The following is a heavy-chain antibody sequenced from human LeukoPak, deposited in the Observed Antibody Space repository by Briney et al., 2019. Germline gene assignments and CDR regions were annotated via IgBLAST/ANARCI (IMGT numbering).Heavy chain of an antibody. Sequence: ASVKVSCKASGYTFTSYGISWVRQAPGQGLEWMGWISAYNGNTNYAQKLQGRVTMTTDTSTSTAYMELRSLRSDDTAVYYCARDSLRGSMVRGVITSARLDAFDIWGQGTMVTVSS. J-gene: IGHJ3*02. D-gene: IGHD3-10*01. V-gene: IGHV1-18*01. CDR2: ISAYNGNT. CDR3: ARDSLRGSMVRGVITSARLDAFDI. CDR1: GYTFTSYG.